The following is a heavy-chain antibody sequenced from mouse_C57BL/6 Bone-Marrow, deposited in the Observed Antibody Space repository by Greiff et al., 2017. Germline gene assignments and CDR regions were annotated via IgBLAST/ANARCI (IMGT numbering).Heavy chain of an antibody. V-gene: IGHV1-59*01. CDR3: ARPGSSPFDY. Sequence: VQLQQPGAELVRPGTSVKLSCKASGYTFTSYWMHWVKQRPGQGLEWIGVIDPSDSYTNYNQNFKGKATLTVDTSSSTAYMQLSSLTSEDSAVYYCARPGSSPFDYWGQGTTLTVSS. J-gene: IGHJ2*01. D-gene: IGHD1-1*01. CDR1: GYTFTSYW. CDR2: IDPSDSYT.